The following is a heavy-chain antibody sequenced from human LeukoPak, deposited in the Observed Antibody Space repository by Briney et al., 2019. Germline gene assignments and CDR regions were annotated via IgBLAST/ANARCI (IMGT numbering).Heavy chain of an antibody. Sequence: GGSLRLSCAASGFTFSSYAMSWVRQAPGQGLEWVSAISGNGGSTYYADSVKGRFTISRDNSKNTLYLQMNSLRAEDTAVCYCAKESSGWSQGWFDPWGQGTLVTVSS. CDR3: AKESSGWSQGWFDP. V-gene: IGHV3-23*01. J-gene: IGHJ5*02. CDR1: GFTFSSYA. D-gene: IGHD6-19*01. CDR2: ISGNGGST.